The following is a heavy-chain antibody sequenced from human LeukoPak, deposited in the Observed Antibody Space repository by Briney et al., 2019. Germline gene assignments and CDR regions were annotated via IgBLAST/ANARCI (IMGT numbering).Heavy chain of an antibody. CDR3: AELGITMIGGV. CDR2: ISGSGGST. CDR1: GFTFSNYG. Sequence: GGTLRLSCAASGFTFSNYGMSWVRQAPGKGLEWVSAISGSGGSTYYADSVKGRFTLSRDNSKNTLYLQMNSLRAEDTAVYYCAELGITMIGGVWGKGTTVTISS. V-gene: IGHV3-23*01. D-gene: IGHD3-10*02. J-gene: IGHJ6*04.